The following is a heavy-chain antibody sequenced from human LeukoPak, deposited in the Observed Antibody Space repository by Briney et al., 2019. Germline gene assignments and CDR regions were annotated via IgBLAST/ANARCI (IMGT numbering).Heavy chain of an antibody. CDR1: GYTFTVYY. V-gene: IGHV1-2*02. D-gene: IGHD3-9*01. CDR2: INPNSGGT. J-gene: IGHJ4*02. Sequence: GASVKVSFKASGYTFTVYYMHWVRQAPGQGLEWMGWINPNSGGTNYAQKFQGRVTMTRDTSISTAYMELSRLRSDDTAVYYCARGPNYDILTGYSPFDYWGQGTLVTVSS. CDR3: ARGPNYDILTGYSPFDY.